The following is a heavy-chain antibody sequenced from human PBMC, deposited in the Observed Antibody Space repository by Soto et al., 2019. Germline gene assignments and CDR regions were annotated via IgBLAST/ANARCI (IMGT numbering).Heavy chain of an antibody. CDR1: GFTFSSYG. V-gene: IGHV3-30*18. CDR3: AKSGGSFERWLQSLVAYFDY. Sequence: PGGSLRLSCAASGFTFSSYGMHWVRQAPGKGLEWVAVISYDGSNKYYADSVKGRFTISRDNSKNTLYLQMNSLRAEDTAVYYCAKSGGSFERWLQSLVAYFDYWGQGTLVTVSS. J-gene: IGHJ4*02. D-gene: IGHD1-26*01. CDR2: ISYDGSNK.